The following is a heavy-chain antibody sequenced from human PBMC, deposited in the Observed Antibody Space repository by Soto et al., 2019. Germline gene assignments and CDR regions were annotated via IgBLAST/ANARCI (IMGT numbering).Heavy chain of an antibody. CDR1: GYTFTSYD. V-gene: IGHV1-8*01. J-gene: IGHJ6*03. Sequence: GASVKVSCKASGYTFTSYDINWVRQATGQGLEWMGWMNPNSGNTGYAQKFQGRVTMTRNTSISTAYMELSSLRSEDTAVYYCARVFPHHVLLWFGVGYYYMDVWGKGTTVTVSS. D-gene: IGHD3-10*01. CDR2: MNPNSGNT. CDR3: ARVFPHHVLLWFGVGYYYMDV.